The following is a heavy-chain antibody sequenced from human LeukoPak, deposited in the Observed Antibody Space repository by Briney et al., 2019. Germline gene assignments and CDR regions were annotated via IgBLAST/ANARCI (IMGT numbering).Heavy chain of an antibody. D-gene: IGHD6-13*01. V-gene: IGHV3-23*03. J-gene: IGHJ4*02. CDR2: IYSGGST. CDR1: GFTFSSYA. Sequence: GGSLRLSCAASGFTFSSYAMSWVRQAPGKGLEWVSVIYSGGSTYYADSVKGRFTISRDNSKNTLYLQMNSLRAEDTALYYCATHSSSWSFDYWGRGTLVTVSS. CDR3: ATHSSSWSFDY.